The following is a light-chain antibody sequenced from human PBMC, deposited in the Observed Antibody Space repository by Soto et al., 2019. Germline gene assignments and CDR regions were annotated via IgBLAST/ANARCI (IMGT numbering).Light chain of an antibody. V-gene: IGKV1-5*01. J-gene: IGKJ1*01. CDR2: DAS. CDR1: QSINNR. Sequence: IQMTQSPSTLSASIGDRVTITCRASQSINNRLAWYQQMPGKAPNLLIYDASTLESGVPSRFRGSGSETEFTLTISGLQHDDFATYYCQQFIDGWTFGQGTKVDIK. CDR3: QQFIDGWT.